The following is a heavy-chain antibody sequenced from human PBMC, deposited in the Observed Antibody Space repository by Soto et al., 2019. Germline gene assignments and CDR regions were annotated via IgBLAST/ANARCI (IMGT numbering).Heavy chain of an antibody. CDR2: IYYSGST. D-gene: IGHD3-3*01. CDR1: GGSISSGDYY. Sequence: QVQLQESGPGLVKPSQTLSLTCTVSGGSISSGDYYWSLIRQHPGQGLEWIGYIYYSGSTYYNPSLKSRVTISVDTSKNQFSLKLSSVTAADTAVYYCARWWSGSRQGFDPWGQGTLVTVSS. V-gene: IGHV4-31*03. J-gene: IGHJ5*02. CDR3: ARWWSGSRQGFDP.